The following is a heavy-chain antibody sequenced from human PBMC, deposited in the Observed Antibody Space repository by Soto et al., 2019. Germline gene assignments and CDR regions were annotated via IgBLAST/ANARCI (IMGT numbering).Heavy chain of an antibody. CDR2: INPYSGRT. Sequence: QLEQSGPELKKPGASVKVSCKAFGNTFNSYSISWVRQAPGQGLQWMAWINPYSGRTDYAHKFQGRVTMTTDTSTSTAYMELRSLRSDDTAVYYCARRHGDISSAAGFDSWGQVTLVTVSS. J-gene: IGHJ4*02. CDR1: GNTFNSYS. CDR3: ARRHGDISSAAGFDS. V-gene: IGHV1-18*01. D-gene: IGHD4-17*01.